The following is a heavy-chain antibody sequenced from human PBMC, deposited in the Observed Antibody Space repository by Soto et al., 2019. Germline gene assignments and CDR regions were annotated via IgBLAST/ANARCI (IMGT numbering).Heavy chain of an antibody. CDR3: ARDDIPGRAVATYGMDV. CDR2: IWDDGSNE. D-gene: IGHD6-19*01. CDR1: GFIFSNFG. V-gene: IGHV3-33*01. J-gene: IGHJ6*02. Sequence: QVQLVESGGGVVQPGRSLRLSCAASGFIFSNFGMHWVRQAPGKGLEWVAVIWDDGSNEYYADSVKGRFTISKDNPKNTLYLQMNSLRAEDTAVYYCARDDIPGRAVATYGMDVWGQGTTVTVSS.